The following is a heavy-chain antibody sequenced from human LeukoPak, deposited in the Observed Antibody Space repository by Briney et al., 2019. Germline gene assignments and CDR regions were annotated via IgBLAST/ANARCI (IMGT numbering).Heavy chain of an antibody. V-gene: IGHV3-23*01. Sequence: GGSLRLSCAASGFTFSSYAMSWVRQAPGKGLEWVSAISGGGGGTFYADSVKGRFTISRDNSKNTLYLQMNSLRAEDTAVYYCAKDQGSREFDYWGQGTLVTVSS. CDR2: ISGGGGGT. CDR1: GFTFSSYA. CDR3: AKDQGSREFDY. D-gene: IGHD1-26*01. J-gene: IGHJ4*02.